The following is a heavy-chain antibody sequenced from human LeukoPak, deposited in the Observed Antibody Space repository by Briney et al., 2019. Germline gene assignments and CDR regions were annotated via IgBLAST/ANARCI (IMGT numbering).Heavy chain of an antibody. CDR2: ISGSNDNR. J-gene: IGHJ4*02. CDR3: AREVDTAMAFDY. V-gene: IGHV1-18*01. Sequence: ASVKVSCKASGYTFTSYGISWVRQAPGQALEWMGWISGSNDNRNNAQKFQGRVTMPTDTSTSTAYTELRSLRSDDTAVYYCAREVDTAMAFDYWGQGDLVTVSS. D-gene: IGHD5-18*01. CDR1: GYTFTSYG.